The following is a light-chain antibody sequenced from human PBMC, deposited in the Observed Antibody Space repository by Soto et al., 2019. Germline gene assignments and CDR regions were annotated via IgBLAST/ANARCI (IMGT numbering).Light chain of an antibody. CDR2: AAS. CDR3: QKYNSVPYT. J-gene: IGKJ2*01. V-gene: IGKV1-27*01. CDR1: QGISNY. Sequence: DIQMTQSPSYLSASVGDRVTITCRASQGISNYLAWYQQKPGKVPKLLIYAASTLQSGVPSPFSGSGSGTDFTLTISSLQPEDVATYYCQKYNSVPYTFGQGTKLQIK.